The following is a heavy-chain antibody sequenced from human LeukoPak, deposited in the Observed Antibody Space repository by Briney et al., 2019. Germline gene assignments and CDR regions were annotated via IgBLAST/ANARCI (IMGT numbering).Heavy chain of an antibody. V-gene: IGHV4-61*02. CDR1: GGSISSGSYC. CDR2: IYTSGST. J-gene: IGHJ4*02. D-gene: IGHD3-10*01. CDR3: AADGSARFDY. Sequence: SQTLSLTCTVSGGSISSGSYCWSWIRQPAGKGLEWIGRIYTSGSTNYNPSLKSRVTISVDTSKNQFSLKLSSVTAADTAVYYCAADGSARFDYWGQGTLVTVSS.